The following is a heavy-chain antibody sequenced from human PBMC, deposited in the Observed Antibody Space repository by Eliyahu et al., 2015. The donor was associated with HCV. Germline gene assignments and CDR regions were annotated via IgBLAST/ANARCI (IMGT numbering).Heavy chain of an antibody. J-gene: IGHJ4*02. CDR1: GFXFXSYA. V-gene: IGHV3-23*01. Sequence: EVQLLESGGGLVQPGGSLXLXCEXSGFXFXSYAMSWVRQAPGKGLEWVSVISGRSDTAFYAESVAGRFTISRDNSKNTLYLQMNSLRAEDTAVYYCAKDSHGSGPLYGFDSWGLGTLVTVSS. D-gene: IGHD6-19*01. CDR3: AKDSHGSGPLYGFDS. CDR2: ISGRSDTA.